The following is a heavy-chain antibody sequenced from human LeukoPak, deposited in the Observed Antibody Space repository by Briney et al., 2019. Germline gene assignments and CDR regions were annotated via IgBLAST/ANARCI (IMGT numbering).Heavy chain of an antibody. Sequence: ASVKVSCKASGYTFTTHHINWVRQATGQGFEWMGWMNPGSGNTEYAQKFQGRVTMTWDTSINTAYMELSSLRSEDTAVCYCARGRPTNLHGIYWGQGTLVTVSS. CDR2: MNPGSGNT. CDR1: GYTFTTHH. D-gene: IGHD1-14*01. CDR3: ARGRPTNLHGIY. V-gene: IGHV1-8*01. J-gene: IGHJ4*02.